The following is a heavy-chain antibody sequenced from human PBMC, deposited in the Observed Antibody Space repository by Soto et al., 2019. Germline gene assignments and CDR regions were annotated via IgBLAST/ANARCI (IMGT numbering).Heavy chain of an antibody. CDR2: INPSGGST. Sequence: GASVKVSCKASGGTFSIYAISWVRQAPGQGLEWMGIINPSGGSTSYAQKFQGRVTMTRDTSTSTVYMELSSLRSEDTAVYYCARVRGCISTSCYRNYYYYGMDVWGQGTTVTVSS. J-gene: IGHJ6*02. D-gene: IGHD2-2*01. CDR1: GGTFSIYA. V-gene: IGHV1-46*01. CDR3: ARVRGCISTSCYRNYYYYGMDV.